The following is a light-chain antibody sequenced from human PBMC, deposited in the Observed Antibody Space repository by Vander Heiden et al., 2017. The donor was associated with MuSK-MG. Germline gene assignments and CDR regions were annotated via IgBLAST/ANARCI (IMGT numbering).Light chain of an antibody. Sequence: QSVLPQPPSASGTPGQRVTISCSGSSPNIGGNPVKWYQQLPGTAPKLLIYSKNQRPAGVPDRFSGSKAGTSGALAISGLQSEDEADYYCAAWEDSLNGDVFGTGTKVTVL. CDR1: SPNIGGNP. CDR2: SKN. V-gene: IGLV1-44*01. J-gene: IGLJ1*01. CDR3: AAWEDSLNGDV.